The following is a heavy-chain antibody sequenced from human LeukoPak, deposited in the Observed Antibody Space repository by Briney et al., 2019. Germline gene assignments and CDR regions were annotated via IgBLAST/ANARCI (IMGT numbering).Heavy chain of an antibody. J-gene: IGHJ4*02. D-gene: IGHD4-17*01. V-gene: IGHV3-30*18. CDR2: ISYDGSNE. CDR3: AKDEQMTTFDY. CDR1: GFTFTTYG. Sequence: GGSLRLSCAASGFTFTTYGMHWVRQAPGKGLEWVAIISYDGSNENYADSVKGRFTISRDNSKNTLYLQVNSLRAEDTAVYYCAKDEQMTTFDYWGQGTLVTVFS.